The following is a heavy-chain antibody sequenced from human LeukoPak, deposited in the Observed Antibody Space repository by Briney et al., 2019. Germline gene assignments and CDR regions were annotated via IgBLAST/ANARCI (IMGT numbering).Heavy chain of an antibody. CDR2: ISSSSSYI. D-gene: IGHD3-9*01. J-gene: IGHJ6*03. Sequence: GGSLRLSCAASGFTFGSYSMNWVRQAPGKGLEWVSSISSSSSYIYYADSVKGRFTISRDNAKNSLYLQMNSLRAEDTAVYYCARERDTLRYFDWPNPYYYYYMDVWGKGTTVTISS. CDR1: GFTFGSYS. CDR3: ARERDTLRYFDWPNPYYYYYMDV. V-gene: IGHV3-21*01.